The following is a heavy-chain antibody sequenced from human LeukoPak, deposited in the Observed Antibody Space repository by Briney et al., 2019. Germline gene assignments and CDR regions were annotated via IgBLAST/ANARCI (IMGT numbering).Heavy chain of an antibody. V-gene: IGHV3-21*06. Sequence: GMSLRLSCAASGFSFSSYNMYWVRQAPGQGLEWVSSITTTGGSIYYADSVRGRFTISRDNAKNSLFLQMNTLRIEDTAVYYCATSFGATRGYWGQGTLVTVSS. CDR1: GFSFSSYN. J-gene: IGHJ4*02. D-gene: IGHD3-10*01. CDR2: ITTTGGSI. CDR3: ATSFGATRGY.